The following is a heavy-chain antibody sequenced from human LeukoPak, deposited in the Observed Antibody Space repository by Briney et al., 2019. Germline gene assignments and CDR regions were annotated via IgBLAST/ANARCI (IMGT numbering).Heavy chain of an antibody. CDR1: GYTFTSYY. CDR2: INPSGGST. D-gene: IGHD3-22*01. J-gene: IGHJ4*02. V-gene: IGHV1-46*03. Sequence: ASVKVSCKASGYTFTSYYMHWVRQAPGQGLEWMGIINPSGGSTSYAQKFQGRVTMTRDTSTSTVYMELSSLRSGDTAVYYCARDYDSSGYYSYYFDYWGQGTLVTVSS. CDR3: ARDYDSSGYYSYYFDY.